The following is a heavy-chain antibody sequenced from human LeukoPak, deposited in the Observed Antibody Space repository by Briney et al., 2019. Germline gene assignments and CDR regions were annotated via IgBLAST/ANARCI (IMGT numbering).Heavy chain of an antibody. V-gene: IGHV3-7*03. Sequence: RGSLRVSCAASGFTLSVYWLRCVRQAPGKGRERGANIKQDGSEKYYVDSVKGRYTISRDNAKNSLYLQMNSLRAEATAVYYCARDKGGIGVVPAAIDYWGQGTLVTVSS. D-gene: IGHD2-2*01. J-gene: IGHJ4*02. CDR3: ARDKGGIGVVPAAIDY. CDR2: IKQDGSEK. CDR1: GFTLSVYW.